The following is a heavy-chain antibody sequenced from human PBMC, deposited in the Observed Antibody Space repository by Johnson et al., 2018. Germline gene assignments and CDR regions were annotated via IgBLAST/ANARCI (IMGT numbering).Heavy chain of an antibody. D-gene: IGHD1/OR15-1a*01. CDR3: PKDRWEGTTGDAFDI. CDR1: GFTFRKYS. Sequence: EVQLVESGGGLVQPGGSLRLSCVGTGFTFRKYSMSWVRQAPGRGLEWVSTISGSDDSTYYADSVKGRFTISRDKSENTLYLQMKSLRAEDTAIYYCPKDRWEGTTGDAFDIWGQGTMVTVSS. J-gene: IGHJ3*02. CDR2: ISGSDDST. V-gene: IGHV3-23*04.